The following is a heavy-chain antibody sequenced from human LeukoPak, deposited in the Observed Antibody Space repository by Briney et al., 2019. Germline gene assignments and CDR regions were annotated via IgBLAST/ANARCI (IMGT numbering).Heavy chain of an antibody. CDR3: ARVAEAAAFDS. CDR2: ISWNSGSI. Sequence: SLRLSCAASGFTFDDYAMHWVRQAPGKGLEWVSGISWNSGSIGYADSVKGRFTISRDNAKNSLYLQMNSLKPEDTAVYYCARVAEAAAFDSWGQGTLVTVSS. V-gene: IGHV3-9*01. J-gene: IGHJ4*02. D-gene: IGHD6-13*01. CDR1: GFTFDDYA.